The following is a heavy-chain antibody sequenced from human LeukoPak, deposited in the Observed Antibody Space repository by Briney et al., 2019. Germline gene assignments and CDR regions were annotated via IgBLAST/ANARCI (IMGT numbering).Heavy chain of an antibody. CDR1: GGTVSSYA. Sequence: SVKVSCKASGGTVSSYAIGRVRQAPGQWLEWMGGIIPIFGTANYAQKFQGGVTITADESTSTAYMELSSLRPEDTAVYYCARVCDYSNPEDYYGMDVWGQGTTVTVSS. V-gene: IGHV1-69*13. CDR3: ARVCDYSNPEDYYGMDV. D-gene: IGHD4-11*01. J-gene: IGHJ6*02. CDR2: IIPIFGTA.